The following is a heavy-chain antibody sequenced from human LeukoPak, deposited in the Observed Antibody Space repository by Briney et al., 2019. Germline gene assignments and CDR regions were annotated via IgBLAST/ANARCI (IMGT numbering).Heavy chain of an antibody. V-gene: IGHV3-21*01. CDR3: TGHQGMDY. CDR1: GFTFSSHT. Sequence: GGSLRLSCAASGFTFSSHTMNWVRQAPGKGLEWVSSISYSTVCIYYADSVKGRFTISRDNAKNSLYLQMNSLRAEDTAVYYCTGHQGMDYWGQGTLVTVSS. J-gene: IGHJ4*02. CDR2: ISYSTVCI. D-gene: IGHD2-2*01.